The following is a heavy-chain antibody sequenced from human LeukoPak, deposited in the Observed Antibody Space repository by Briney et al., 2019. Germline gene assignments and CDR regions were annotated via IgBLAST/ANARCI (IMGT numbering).Heavy chain of an antibody. Sequence: SETLSLTCTVSGGSISSYYWSWIRQPPGKGLEWIGYIYYSGSTNYNPSLKSRVTISVDTSKNQFSLKLSSVTAADTAVYYCARVTGSGLYDYVWGSYRSNWLDPWGQGTLVTVSS. J-gene: IGHJ5*02. CDR3: ARVTGSGLYDYVWGSYRSNWLDP. CDR1: GGSISSYY. V-gene: IGHV4-59*01. D-gene: IGHD3-16*02. CDR2: IYYSGST.